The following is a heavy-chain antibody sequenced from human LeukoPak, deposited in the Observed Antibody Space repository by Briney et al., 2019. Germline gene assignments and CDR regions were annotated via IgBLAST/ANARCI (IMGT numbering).Heavy chain of an antibody. V-gene: IGHV3-23*01. D-gene: IGHD3-9*01. CDR3: ARDHLVRYFDWLRPGAFDI. Sequence: PGGSLRLSCAASGFTFSSYAMSWVRQAPGKGLEWVSAISGSGGSTYYADSVKGRFTISRDNSKNTLYLQMNSLRAEDTAVYYCARDHLVRYFDWLRPGAFDIWGQGTMVTVSS. CDR1: GFTFSSYA. CDR2: ISGSGGST. J-gene: IGHJ3*02.